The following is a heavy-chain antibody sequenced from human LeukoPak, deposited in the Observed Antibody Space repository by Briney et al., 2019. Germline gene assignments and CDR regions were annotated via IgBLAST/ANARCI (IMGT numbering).Heavy chain of an antibody. CDR1: GDSVSGNSAA. CDR2: TYYRSKWFN. Sequence: SQTLSLTCAISGDSVSGNSAAWNWIRQSPSRGLEWLGRTYYRSKWFNDYAVSVRGRITIDADTSKNQFSLQLYSVTPDDTAVYYCARGGRTTIISMGGNWFDPWGQGTLVTVSS. CDR3: ARGGRTTIISMGGNWFDP. J-gene: IGHJ5*02. V-gene: IGHV6-1*01. D-gene: IGHD3-9*01.